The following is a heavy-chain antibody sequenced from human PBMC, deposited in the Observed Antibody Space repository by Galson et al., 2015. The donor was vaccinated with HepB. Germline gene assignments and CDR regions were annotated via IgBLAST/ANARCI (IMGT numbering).Heavy chain of an antibody. CDR3: ARHEYAEGRSCTGDTCNRGFDS. Sequence: LSLTCTVSGGSVSSYYWSWIRQTPGKGLEWIGYIFYSGSTNYNPSLKSRATMSIDTPNNHFSLRLSSVTAADTAIYYCARHEYAEGRSCTGDTCNRGFDSWGQGTLVAVSS. CDR1: GGSVSSYY. D-gene: IGHD2-8*02. J-gene: IGHJ4*02. CDR2: IFYSGST. V-gene: IGHV4-59*08.